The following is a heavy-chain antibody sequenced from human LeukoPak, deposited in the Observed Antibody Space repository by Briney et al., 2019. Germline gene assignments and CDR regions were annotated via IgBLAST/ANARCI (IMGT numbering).Heavy chain of an antibody. CDR3: AKLAGLTYEEYYFDY. D-gene: IGHD2-21*01. CDR2: IGGTGYDI. J-gene: IGHJ4*02. Sequence: GESLRLSCAASGFTFNSYAMTWVRQAPGKGLEWVAAIGGTGYDIFYADSVKGRFTISRDNSKNTLFLQMNSLRAEDTAVYYCAKLAGLTYEEYYFDYWGQGTLVTVSS. V-gene: IGHV3-23*01. CDR1: GFTFNSYA.